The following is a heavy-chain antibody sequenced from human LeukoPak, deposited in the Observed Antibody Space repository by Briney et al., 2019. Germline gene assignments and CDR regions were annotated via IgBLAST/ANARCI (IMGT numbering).Heavy chain of an antibody. J-gene: IGHJ3*02. D-gene: IGHD2-21*01. V-gene: IGHV1-46*03. CDR1: GFTFTSYY. CDR3: ACVVRGAFDI. Sequence: ASVKVSCKASGFTFTSYYMHWVRQAPGQGLEWMGIINPSGGSTSYLQKFQGRVTMTRDTSTSTVYMELSSLRSEDTAVYYCACVVRGAFDIWGQGTLVTASS. CDR2: INPSGGST.